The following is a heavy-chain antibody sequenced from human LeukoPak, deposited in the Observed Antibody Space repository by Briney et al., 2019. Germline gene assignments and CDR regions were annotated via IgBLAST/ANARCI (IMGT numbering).Heavy chain of an antibody. V-gene: IGHV4-59*08. D-gene: IGHD3-22*01. CDR1: GGSISSYY. J-gene: IGHJ4*02. CDR3: ARLRYYYDSSDPNFDY. Sequence: PSETLSLTCTVSGGSISSYYWSWIRQPPGKGLEWIGYIYYSGSTNYNPSLKSRVTISVDTSKNQFSLKLSSVTAADTAVYYCARLRYYYDSSDPNFDYWGQGTLVTVSS. CDR2: IYYSGST.